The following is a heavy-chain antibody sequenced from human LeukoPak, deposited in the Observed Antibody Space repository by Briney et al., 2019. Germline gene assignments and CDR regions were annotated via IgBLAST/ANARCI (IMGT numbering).Heavy chain of an antibody. CDR1: GFTFSSYG. CDR3: TGTVTTYADY. V-gene: IGHV3-23*01. CDR2: ISGSGGST. J-gene: IGHJ4*02. D-gene: IGHD4-17*01. Sequence: GGTLRLSCAASGFTFSSYGMSWVRRAPGKGLEWVSAISGSGGSTYYADSVKGRFTISRDNSKNTLYLQMNSLRAEDTAVYYCTGTVTTYADYWGQGTLVTISS.